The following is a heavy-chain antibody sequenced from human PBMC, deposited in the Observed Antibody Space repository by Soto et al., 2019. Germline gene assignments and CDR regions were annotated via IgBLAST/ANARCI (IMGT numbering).Heavy chain of an antibody. CDR2: INTHNGNT. CDR1: GYTFSTYG. D-gene: IGHD3-10*01. Sequence: QVQLEQSAPEVKKPGASVKVSCKASGYTFSTYGISWVRQAPGQGLEWMGWINTHNGNTNYAQNLQGRVTMTADTSTSTAYMELRSLRSDDTAVYYCTREGTAPYYYYSMDVWGQGTTVTVSS. J-gene: IGHJ6*02. CDR3: TREGTAPYYYYSMDV. V-gene: IGHV1-18*01.